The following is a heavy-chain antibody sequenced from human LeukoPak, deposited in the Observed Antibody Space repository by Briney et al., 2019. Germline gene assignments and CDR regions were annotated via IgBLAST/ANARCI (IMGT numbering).Heavy chain of an antibody. CDR3: ATPNTTDGGYVDCAS. V-gene: IGHV5-51*01. CDR2: IYPGDSDT. J-gene: IGHJ5*02. CDR1: GYSITSYW. Sequence: GESLQISCKGSGYSITSYWIGWVRQMPGKGLEWMVTIYPGDSDTRYSPSFQGHVTISSDKSISTAYLQWSSLKASDTAMYYCATPNTTDGGYVDCASWGQGTLVTVSS. D-gene: IGHD5-12*01.